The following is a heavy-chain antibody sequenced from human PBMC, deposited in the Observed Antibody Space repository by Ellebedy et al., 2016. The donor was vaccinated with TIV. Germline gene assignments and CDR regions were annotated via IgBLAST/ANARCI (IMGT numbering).Heavy chain of an antibody. CDR2: INPSVGST. V-gene: IGHV1-46*04. Sequence: AASVKVSCKASGYTFSSYFMHWVRQAPGQGLEWMGIINPSVGSTTYAQNLQGRFTITRDTSASTAYMELSSLRSEDTAVYYCARVKWELPFDYWGQGTLVTVSS. CDR1: GYTFSSYF. J-gene: IGHJ4*02. CDR3: ARVKWELPFDY. D-gene: IGHD1-26*01.